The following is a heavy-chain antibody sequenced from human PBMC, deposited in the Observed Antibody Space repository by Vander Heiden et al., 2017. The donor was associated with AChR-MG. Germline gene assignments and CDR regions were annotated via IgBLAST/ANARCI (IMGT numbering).Heavy chain of an antibody. J-gene: IGHJ4*02. V-gene: IGHV4-39*01. CDR2: VYSSGSA. CDR3: ARQPSGYSSGWYFSA. CDR1: GDSISGSSYY. D-gene: IGHD6-19*01. Sequence: LQLQESGPGLVKPSETLSLTCSVSGDSISGSSYYWGWIRQPPGKGLEWIGSVYSSGSASYNPSLKSRVTISVDASKNQFSLRLNSVTAADTAVYYCARQPSGYSSGWYFSAWGQGTLVTVSS.